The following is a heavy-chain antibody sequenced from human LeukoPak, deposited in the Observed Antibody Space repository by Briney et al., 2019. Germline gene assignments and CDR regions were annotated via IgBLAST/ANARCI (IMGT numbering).Heavy chain of an antibody. CDR1: GFTSSSYW. CDR2: ISGDGTAR. J-gene: IGHJ5*02. Sequence: GGSLRLSCAASGFTSSSYWMHWVRQVLGKGLVWVSRISGDGTARNYADSVKGRFTISRDDAKNTVDLQMNSLRGEDTAVYYCVRGRGSYGWFDPWGQGTLVTVSS. D-gene: IGHD3-10*01. V-gene: IGHV3-74*01. CDR3: VRGRGSYGWFDP.